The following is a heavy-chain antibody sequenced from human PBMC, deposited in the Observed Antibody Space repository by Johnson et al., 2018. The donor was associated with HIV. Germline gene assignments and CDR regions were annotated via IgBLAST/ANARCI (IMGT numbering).Heavy chain of an antibody. V-gene: IGHV3-30*14. Sequence: QVQLVESGGGVVQPGRSLRLSCSASGFTFSSYAMHWVRQAPGKGLEWVAVISYDGSNKYYADSVKGRFTISRDNSKNTLYLQMNSLRAEDTAVYYCARAYYDSGGYYPHAFHVWGQGTMVTVSS. CDR3: ARAYYDSGGYYPHAFHV. J-gene: IGHJ3*01. CDR2: ISYDGSNK. CDR1: GFTFSSYA. D-gene: IGHD3-22*01.